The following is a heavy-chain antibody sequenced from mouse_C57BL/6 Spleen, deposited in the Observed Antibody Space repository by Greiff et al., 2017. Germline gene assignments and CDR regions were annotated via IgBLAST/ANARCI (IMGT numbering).Heavy chain of an antibody. CDR2: IDPSDSET. Sequence: QVQLQQSGAELVRPGSSVKLSCKASGYTFTSYWMHWVKQRPIQGLEWIGNIDPSDSETHYNQKFKDKATLTVDKSSSTAYMQLSSLTSEDSAVYYCARRDGKGGYFDVWGTGTTVTVSS. D-gene: IGHD2-1*01. J-gene: IGHJ1*03. V-gene: IGHV1-52*01. CDR1: GYTFTSYW. CDR3: ARRDGKGGYFDV.